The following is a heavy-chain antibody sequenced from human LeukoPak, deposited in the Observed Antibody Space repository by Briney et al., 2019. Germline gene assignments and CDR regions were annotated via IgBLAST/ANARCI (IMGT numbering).Heavy chain of an antibody. CDR2: INHSGST. D-gene: IGHD6-19*01. V-gene: IGHV4-34*01. Sequence: SETLSLTCAVYGASFSGYYWSWIRQPPGKGLEWIGEINHSGSTNYNPSLKSRVTISVDTSKNQFSLKLSSVTAADTAVYYCARGLLQWLAYFDYWGQGTLVTVSS. CDR3: ARGLLQWLAYFDY. J-gene: IGHJ4*02. CDR1: GASFSGYY.